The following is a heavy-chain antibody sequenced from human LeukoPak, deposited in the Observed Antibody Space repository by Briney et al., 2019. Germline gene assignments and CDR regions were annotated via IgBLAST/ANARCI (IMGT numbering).Heavy chain of an antibody. CDR1: GFTFSSYS. D-gene: IGHD4-23*01. CDR2: ISSSSSYI. V-gene: IGHV3-21*01. Sequence: KPGGSLRLSCAASGFTFSSYSMNWVRQAPGKGLEWVSSISSSSSYIYYADSVKGRFTISRDNAKNSLYLQMNSLRAEDTAVYYCASSSYGGNPWAGGAFDIWGQGTMVTVSS. J-gene: IGHJ3*02. CDR3: ASSSYGGNPWAGGAFDI.